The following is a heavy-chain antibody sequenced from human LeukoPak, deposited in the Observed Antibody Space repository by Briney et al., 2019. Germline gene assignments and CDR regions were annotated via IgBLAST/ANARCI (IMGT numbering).Heavy chain of an antibody. CDR1: GFTFTNAW. CDR2: IKSKTDGGTT. J-gene: IGHJ4*02. V-gene: IGHV3-15*07. D-gene: IGHD2/OR15-2a*01. Sequence: GGSLRLSCAASGFTFTNAWTNWVRQAPGKGLEWVGRIKSKTDGGTTDYAAPVKGRFTISRDDSENTLYLQVNSLKTEDTAVYYCTRIFRTAHFDYWGQGTPVTVSS. CDR3: TRIFRTAHFDY.